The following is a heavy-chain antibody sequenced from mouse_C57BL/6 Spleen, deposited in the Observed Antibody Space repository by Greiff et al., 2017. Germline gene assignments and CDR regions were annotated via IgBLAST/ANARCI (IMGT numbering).Heavy chain of an antibody. D-gene: IGHD3-3*01. V-gene: IGHV1-53*01. CDR3: ARERAGKAWFAY. CDR1: GYTFTSYW. CDR2: INPSNGGT. J-gene: IGHJ3*01. Sequence: VQLQQPGTELVKPGASVKLSCKASGYTFTSYWMHWVKQRPGQGLEWIGNINPSNGGTNYNEKFKSKATLTVDISSSTAYMQLSSLTSEDSAVYYCARERAGKAWFAYWGQGTLVTVSA.